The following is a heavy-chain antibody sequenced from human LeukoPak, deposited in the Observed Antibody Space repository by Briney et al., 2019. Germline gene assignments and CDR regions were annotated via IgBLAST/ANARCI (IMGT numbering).Heavy chain of an antibody. J-gene: IGHJ3*02. CDR1: GFTFSSYA. V-gene: IGHV3-30-3*01. CDR2: ISYDGSNK. D-gene: IGHD6-19*01. CDR3: ASPPASSGRYLDPAFDI. Sequence: GGSLRLSCAASGFTFSSYAMHWVRQAPGKGLEWVAVISYDGSNKYYADSVKGRFTISRDNSKNTLYLQMNSLRAEDTAVYYCASPPASSGRYLDPAFDIWGQGTMVTVSS.